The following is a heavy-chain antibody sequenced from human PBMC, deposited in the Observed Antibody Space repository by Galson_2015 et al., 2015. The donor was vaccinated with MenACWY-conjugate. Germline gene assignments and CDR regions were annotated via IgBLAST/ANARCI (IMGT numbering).Heavy chain of an antibody. J-gene: IGHJ4*02. Sequence: SLRLSCAGSGFIFTDYDMHWVRQAPGKGLEYVSAISTYGGSTYYADSVKGRFTISRDNSKNMLVLQMGSLRVEDTAVYYCARKDGATYGYNDYWGQGTLVIVSS. CDR2: ISTYGGST. V-gene: IGHV3-64*02. CDR1: GFIFTDYD. D-gene: IGHD5-18*01. CDR3: ARKDGATYGYNDY.